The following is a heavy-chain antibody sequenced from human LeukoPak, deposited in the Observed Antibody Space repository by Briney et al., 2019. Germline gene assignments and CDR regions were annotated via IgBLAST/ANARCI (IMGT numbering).Heavy chain of an antibody. CDR3: ARLVVDTAMVAVLYYYYGMDV. J-gene: IGHJ6*02. D-gene: IGHD5-18*01. CDR1: GFTFSSYW. Sequence: GGSLRLSCAASGFTFSSYWMSWVRQAPGKGLEWVASIKQDGSEKYYVDSVKGRFTISRDNAKNSLYLQMNSLRAEDTAVYYCARLVVDTAMVAVLYYYYGMDVWGQGTTVTVSS. CDR2: IKQDGSEK. V-gene: IGHV3-7*03.